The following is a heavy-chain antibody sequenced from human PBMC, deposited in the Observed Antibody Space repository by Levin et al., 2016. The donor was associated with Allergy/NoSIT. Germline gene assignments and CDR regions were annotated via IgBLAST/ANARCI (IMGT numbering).Heavy chain of an antibody. D-gene: IGHD3-16*01. CDR3: ARDRPGARGNAFDI. Sequence: SETLSLTCTVSGGSISSYYWSWIRQPPGKGLEWIGYIYYSGSTSYNPSLKSRVTISVDTSKNQFSLKLSSVTAADTAVYYCARDRPGARGNAFDIWGQGTMVTVSS. J-gene: IGHJ3*02. CDR1: GGSISSYY. V-gene: IGHV4-59*01. CDR2: IYYSGST.